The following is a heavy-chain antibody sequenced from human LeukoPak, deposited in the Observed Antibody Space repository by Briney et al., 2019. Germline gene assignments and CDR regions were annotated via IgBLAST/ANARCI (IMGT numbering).Heavy chain of an antibody. CDR1: GFTLSSYW. CDR2: IKQDGSEK. V-gene: IGHV3-7*01. J-gene: IGHJ4*02. CDR3: ARVKRGYYHNFGLPPDY. Sequence: PGGSLRLSCAASGFTLSSYWMSWVRQAPGKGLEGVANIKQDGSEKYYVDSVKGRFTISSDNAKSSLYLQMNSLRAEDTAVYYCARVKRGYYHNFGLPPDYWGQGTLVTVSS. D-gene: IGHD3-22*01.